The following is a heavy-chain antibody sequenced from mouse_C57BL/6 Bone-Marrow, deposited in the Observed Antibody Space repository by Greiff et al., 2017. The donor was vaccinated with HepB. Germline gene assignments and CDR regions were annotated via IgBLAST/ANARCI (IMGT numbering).Heavy chain of an antibody. V-gene: IGHV3-6*01. Sequence: DVKLQESGPGLVKPSQSLSLTCSVTGYSITRGYYWNWIRQFPGNKLEWMGYISYDGSNNYNPSLKNRISITRDTSKNQFFLKLNSVTTEDTATYYCARPWYFDVWGTGTTVTVSS. CDR1: GYSITRGYY. CDR2: ISYDGSN. CDR3: ARPWYFDV. J-gene: IGHJ1*03.